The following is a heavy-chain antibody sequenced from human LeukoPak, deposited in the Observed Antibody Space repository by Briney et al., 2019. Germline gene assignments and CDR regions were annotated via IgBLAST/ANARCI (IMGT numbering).Heavy chain of an antibody. V-gene: IGHV1-18*01. Sequence: ASVTVSCKASGYTFTSYGISWVRQAPGQGLEWMGWISAYNGNTNYAQKLQGRVTMTTDTSTSTAYMELRSLRSDDTAVYYCATYRVVAATEDAFDIWGQGTMVTVSS. CDR2: ISAYNGNT. CDR1: GYTFTSYG. CDR3: ATYRVVAATEDAFDI. D-gene: IGHD2-15*01. J-gene: IGHJ3*02.